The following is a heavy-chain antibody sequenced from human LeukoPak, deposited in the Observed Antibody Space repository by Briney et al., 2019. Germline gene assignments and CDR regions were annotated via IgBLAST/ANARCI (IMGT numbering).Heavy chain of an antibody. Sequence: SVKVSCKASGGTFSSYAISWVRQAPGQGLEWMGGIIPIFGTANYAQKFQGRVTITADESTSTAYMELSSLRSEDTAVYYCAREGRGSSWFSPSWFDPWGQGTLVTVSS. V-gene: IGHV1-69*13. CDR2: IIPIFGTA. CDR3: AREGRGSSWFSPSWFDP. D-gene: IGHD6-13*01. CDR1: GGTFSSYA. J-gene: IGHJ5*02.